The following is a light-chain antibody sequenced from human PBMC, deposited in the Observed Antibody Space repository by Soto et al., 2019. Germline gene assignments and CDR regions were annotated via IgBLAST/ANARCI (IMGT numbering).Light chain of an antibody. J-gene: IGKJ5*01. CDR2: DIX. CDR3: QQYKNWHS. Sequence: EVVMPQXXVTLSVSPCEXXXXXCRASQTISSNLAWYQKTPGNAPSLLIYDIXNRPAGLPARFSGSGYETEFTPTIRSLQSEDFAVYFCQQYKNWHSFGQGTRMEIK. V-gene: IGKV3-15*01. CDR1: QTISSN.